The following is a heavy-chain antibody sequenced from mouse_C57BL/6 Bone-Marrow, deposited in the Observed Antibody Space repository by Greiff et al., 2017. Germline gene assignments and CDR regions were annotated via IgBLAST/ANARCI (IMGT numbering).Heavy chain of an antibody. CDR1: GYTFTDYE. Sequence: VQLQQSGAELVRPGASVTLSCKASGYTFTDYEMHWVKQTPVHGLEWIGAIDPETGGTDYNQKFKGKATLTADNSSSTAYIELRMLTSEDSSVYYFSKLRYYSPFAYWGQGTLVTVSA. D-gene: IGHD1-1*01. CDR3: SKLRYYSPFAY. V-gene: IGHV1-15*01. J-gene: IGHJ3*01. CDR2: IDPETGGT.